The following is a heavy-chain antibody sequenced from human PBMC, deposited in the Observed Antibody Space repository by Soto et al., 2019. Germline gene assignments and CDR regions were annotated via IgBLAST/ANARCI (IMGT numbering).Heavy chain of an antibody. D-gene: IGHD2-2*01. V-gene: IGHV1-3*01. Sequence: QVQLVQSGAEVKKPGASVKVSCKASGYTFTSYAMHWVRQAPGQRLEWMGWINAGNGNTKYSQKFQGRVTITRDTSASTAYMELSSLRSEDTAVYYCARGNLYCSSTSCYPYMDVWGKGTTVTVSS. CDR2: INAGNGNT. J-gene: IGHJ6*03. CDR1: GYTFTSYA. CDR3: ARGNLYCSSTSCYPYMDV.